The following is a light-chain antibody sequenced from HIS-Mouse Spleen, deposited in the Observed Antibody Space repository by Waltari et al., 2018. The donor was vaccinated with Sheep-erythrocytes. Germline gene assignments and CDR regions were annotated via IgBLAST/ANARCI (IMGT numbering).Light chain of an antibody. CDR2: DVS. CDR1: SSNIGNNA. J-gene: IGLJ1*01. Sequence: QSVLTQPPSVSEAPRQRVTISCSGSSSNIGNNAVNWYQQLPGKAPKLMIYDVSKRPSGVPDRFSGSKSGNTASLTISGLQAEDEADYYCCSYAGSYNHVFATGTKVTVL. V-gene: IGLV1-36*01. CDR3: CSYAGSYNHV.